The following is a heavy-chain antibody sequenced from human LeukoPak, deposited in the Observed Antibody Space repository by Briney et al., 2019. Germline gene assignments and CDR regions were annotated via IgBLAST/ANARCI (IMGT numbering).Heavy chain of an antibody. Sequence: ASVKVSCKASGFTFTGYYVYWVRQAPGQGLEWMGWLNPKSGGTNFAQKFQDRVTMTRDTSINTAYMEVTSLTSDDTAVYFCARGGLLTAAITAARHWGQGTLVTVSS. V-gene: IGHV1-2*02. D-gene: IGHD5-12*01. J-gene: IGHJ4*02. CDR3: ARGGLLTAAITAARH. CDR2: LNPKSGGT. CDR1: GFTFTGYY.